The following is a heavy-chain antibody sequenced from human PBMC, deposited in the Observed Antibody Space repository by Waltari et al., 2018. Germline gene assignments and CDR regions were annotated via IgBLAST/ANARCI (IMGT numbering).Heavy chain of an antibody. D-gene: IGHD3-22*01. V-gene: IGHV4-34*01. CDR1: GGSFSGYY. CDR3: ARGPTRYYYDSSGYY. CDR2: INHSGST. J-gene: IGHJ4*02. Sequence: QVQLQQWGAGLLKPSENLSLTCAVYGGSFSGYYWSWIRQPPGKGLEWIGEINHSGSTNYNPSLKSRVTISVDTSKNQFSLKLSSVTAADTAVYYCARGPTRYYYDSSGYYWGQGTLVTVSS.